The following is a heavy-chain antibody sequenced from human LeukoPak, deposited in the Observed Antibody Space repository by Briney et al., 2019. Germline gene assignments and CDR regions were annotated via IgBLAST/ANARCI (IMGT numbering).Heavy chain of an antibody. CDR1: GYTFTGYY. V-gene: IGHV1-2*02. J-gene: IGHJ6*02. Sequence: GASVKVSCKASGYTFTGYYMHWVRQAPGQGLEWMGWINPNSGGTNYAQKFQGRVTMTRDTSISTAYMELSRLRSDDTAVYYCAREPIYDFWSGYLDPYYYYYGMDVWGQGTTVTVSS. CDR2: INPNSGGT. CDR3: AREPIYDFWSGYLDPYYYYYGMDV. D-gene: IGHD3-3*01.